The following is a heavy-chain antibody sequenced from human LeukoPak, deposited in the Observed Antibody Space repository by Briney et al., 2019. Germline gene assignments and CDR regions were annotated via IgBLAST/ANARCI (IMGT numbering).Heavy chain of an antibody. CDR3: ARHYYDFWSGYYTGLPDY. Sequence: SETLSLTCTVSGGSISSYYWSWIRQPPGKGLEWIGSIYYSGSTYYNPSLKSRVTISVDTSKNQFSLKLSSVTAADTAVYYCARHYYDFWSGYYTGLPDYWGQGTLVTVSS. CDR1: GGSISSYY. J-gene: IGHJ4*02. V-gene: IGHV4-59*05. D-gene: IGHD3-3*01. CDR2: IYYSGST.